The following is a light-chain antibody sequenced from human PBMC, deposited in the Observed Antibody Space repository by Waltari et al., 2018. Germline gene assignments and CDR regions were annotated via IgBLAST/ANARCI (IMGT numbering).Light chain of an antibody. CDR3: QQSYSIPFT. V-gene: IGKV1-39*01. J-gene: IGKJ4*01. Sequence: IQMTQSPFFFSPPMEDRVTITCRASQSITSYLNWYQKKPRQAPKLLIYAASNLQSGVPSRFSGSGSGTDFTLTISSLQPEDFATYYCQQSYSIPFTFGGGTKVEIK. CDR1: QSITSY. CDR2: AAS.